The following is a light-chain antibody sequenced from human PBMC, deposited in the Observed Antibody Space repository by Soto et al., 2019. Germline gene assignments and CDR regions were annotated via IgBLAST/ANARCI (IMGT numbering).Light chain of an antibody. CDR1: QNIDRW. Sequence: DIHMTQSPSTLSASVGDRVVITCRASQNIDRWLAWYQPKPRKAPQLLIDRASFPESGVPPRFSCSGSGTESALTITSLQPDDFATYFCQHYNRYPDSFGQGTKLEI. J-gene: IGKJ2*03. V-gene: IGKV1-5*03. CDR3: QHYNRYPDS. CDR2: RAS.